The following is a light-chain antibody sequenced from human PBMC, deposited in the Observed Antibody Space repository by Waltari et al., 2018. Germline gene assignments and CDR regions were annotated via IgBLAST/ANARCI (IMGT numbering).Light chain of an antibody. V-gene: IGKV1-13*02. CDR1: QGIGTY. CDR3: LQFKSHPFT. CDR2: AVS. J-gene: IGKJ3*01. Sequence: IQMTQSPSSLSASVGDTVTITCRASQGIGTYSNWYQQKPGKPPKRLIYAVSNLDTGVPSRFSGSGSETDFTLTISCVQPEDFSTYDCLQFKSHPFTFGAGTTADI.